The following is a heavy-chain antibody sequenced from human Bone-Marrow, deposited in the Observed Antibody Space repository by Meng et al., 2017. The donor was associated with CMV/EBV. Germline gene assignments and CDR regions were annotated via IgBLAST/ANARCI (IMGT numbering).Heavy chain of an antibody. CDR3: AKGEQGYDFWSGYTPLYGY. CDR2: IKQDGSEK. Sequence: GESLKISCAASGFTFSSYWMSWVRQAPGKGLEWVANIKQDGSEKYYVDSVKGRFTISRDNAKNSLYLQMNSLRAEDTAVYYCAKGEQGYDFWSGYTPLYGYWGQGTLVTVSS. D-gene: IGHD3-3*01. J-gene: IGHJ4*02. CDR1: GFTFSSYW. V-gene: IGHV3-7*03.